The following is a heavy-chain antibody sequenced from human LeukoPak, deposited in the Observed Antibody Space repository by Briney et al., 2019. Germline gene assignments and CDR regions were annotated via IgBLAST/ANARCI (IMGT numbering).Heavy chain of an antibody. J-gene: IGHJ4*02. CDR3: AKDGRRRKTYYYGSGSYPE. V-gene: IGHV3-30*02. CDR1: GFTFSSYW. CDR2: IRYDGSNK. Sequence: GGSLRLSCAASGFTFSSYWMSWVRQAPGKGLEWVAFIRYDGSNKYYADSVKGRFTISRDNSKNTLYLQMNSLRTEDTAVYYCAKDGRRRKTYYYGSGSYPEWGQGTLVTVSS. D-gene: IGHD3-10*01.